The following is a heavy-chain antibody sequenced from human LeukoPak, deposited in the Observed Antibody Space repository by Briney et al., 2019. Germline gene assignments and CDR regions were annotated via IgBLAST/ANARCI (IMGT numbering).Heavy chain of an antibody. CDR1: GGSISSGGYY. Sequence: SETLSLTCTVSGGSISSGGYYWSWIRQHPGKGLEWIGYIYYSGSTYYNPSLKSRVTISVDTSKNQFSLKLSTVTAADTAVYYCARGRGYSYGFIDYWGQGTLVTVSS. CDR2: IYYSGST. D-gene: IGHD5-18*01. V-gene: IGHV4-31*03. J-gene: IGHJ4*02. CDR3: ARGRGYSYGFIDY.